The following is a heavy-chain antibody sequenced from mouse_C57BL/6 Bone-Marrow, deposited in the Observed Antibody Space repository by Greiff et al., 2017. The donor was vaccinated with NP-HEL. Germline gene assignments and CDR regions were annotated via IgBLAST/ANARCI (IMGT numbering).Heavy chain of an antibody. CDR1: GYAFSSYW. CDR3: ARGDYGSSRFGYAMDY. J-gene: IGHJ4*01. Sequence: VKLVESGAELVKPGASVKISCKASGYAFSSYWMNWVKERPGKGLEWIGQIYPGDGYTKYNGKFKGKATLTADKSSSTAYMQVSSLTSEDSAVYFCARGDYGSSRFGYAMDYWGQGTSVTVSS. CDR2: IYPGDGYT. D-gene: IGHD1-1*01. V-gene: IGHV1-80*01.